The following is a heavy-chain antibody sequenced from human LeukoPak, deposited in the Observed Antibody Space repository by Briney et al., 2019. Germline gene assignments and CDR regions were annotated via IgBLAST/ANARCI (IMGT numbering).Heavy chain of an antibody. CDR2: ISSSSGYI. V-gene: IGHV3-21*01. Sequence: GGSLRLSCAASGFTFSSYSMNWVRQAPGKGLEWVSSISSSSGYIYYADSVKGRFTISRDNAKNSLYLQMNSLRVEDTAVYYCAREVGARAFDIGGQGTLVTVSS. CDR3: AREVGARAFDI. D-gene: IGHD1-26*01. J-gene: IGHJ4*02. CDR1: GFTFSSYS.